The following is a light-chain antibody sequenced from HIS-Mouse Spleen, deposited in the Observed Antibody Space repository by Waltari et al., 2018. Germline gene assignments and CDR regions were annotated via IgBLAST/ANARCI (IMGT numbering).Light chain of an antibody. Sequence: SYVLTQPPSVSVAPGKPARLTCGGNNIGSKSVHWYQQKPGQAPVLVVHDDSDRPSGIPERFSGSNSGNTATLTISRVEAGDEADYYCQVWDSSSDHVVFGGGTKLTVL. V-gene: IGLV3-21*03. CDR2: DDS. CDR1: NIGSKS. CDR3: QVWDSSSDHVV. J-gene: IGLJ2*01.